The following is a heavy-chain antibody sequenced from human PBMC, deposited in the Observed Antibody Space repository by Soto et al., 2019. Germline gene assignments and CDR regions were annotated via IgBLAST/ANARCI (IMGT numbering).Heavy chain of an antibody. D-gene: IGHD6-19*01. J-gene: IGHJ5*02. CDR3: ARVNRLAVAGTRGWFDP. CDR1: GYTFTSYY. CDR2: INPSGGST. V-gene: IGHV1-46*04. Sequence: QVQLVQSGAEVKKPGASVKVSCKASGYTFTSYYMHWVRQAPGQGLEWMGIINPSGGSTSYAQKLQGRVTMTRDTSTSTVYMELSRLRSEDTAVYYCARVNRLAVAGTRGWFDPWGQGTLVTVSS.